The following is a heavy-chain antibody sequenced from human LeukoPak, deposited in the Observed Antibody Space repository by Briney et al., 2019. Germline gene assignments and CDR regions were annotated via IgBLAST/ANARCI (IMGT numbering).Heavy chain of an antibody. J-gene: IGHJ3*02. CDR1: GFTLSK. Sequence: GGSLRLSCAASGFTLSKMNWVRQAPGKGLGWVSYISSSGSTIYYADSVKGRFTISRDNAKNSLYLQMNSLRAEDTAVYYCARDKPSYYDFWSGYYTSAFDIWAQGTMVTVSS. CDR2: ISSSGSTI. V-gene: IGHV3-48*03. CDR3: ARDKPSYYDFWSGYYTSAFDI. D-gene: IGHD3-3*01.